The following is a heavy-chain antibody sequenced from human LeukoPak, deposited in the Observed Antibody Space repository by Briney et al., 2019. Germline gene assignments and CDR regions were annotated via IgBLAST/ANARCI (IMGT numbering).Heavy chain of an antibody. V-gene: IGHV4-59*01. J-gene: IGHJ4*02. CDR2: IYYSGST. CDR1: GGSISSYY. Sequence: SETLSLTCTVSGGSISSYYWSWIRQPPGKGLEWIGYIYYSGSTNYNPSLKSRVTISVDTSKNQFSLKLSSVTAADTAVYYCARDYYGSGSYLFGEGSGLWYFDYWGQGTLVTVSS. D-gene: IGHD3-10*01. CDR3: ARDYYGSGSYLFGEGSGLWYFDY.